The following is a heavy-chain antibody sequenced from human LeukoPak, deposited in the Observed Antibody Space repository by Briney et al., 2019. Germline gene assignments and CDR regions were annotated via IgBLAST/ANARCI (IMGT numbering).Heavy chain of an antibody. CDR2: IYPGDSDT. CDR1: GYSFTSYW. D-gene: IGHD6-13*01. CDR3: ARRFSSSWYGYWYFDL. V-gene: IGHV5-51*01. Sequence: GESLKISCKGSGYSFTSYWIGWVRQMPGKGLEWMGIIYPGDSDTRYSPSFQGQVTISADKSIGTAYLQWSSLKASDTAMYYCARRFSSSWYGYWYFDLWGRGTLVTVSS. J-gene: IGHJ2*01.